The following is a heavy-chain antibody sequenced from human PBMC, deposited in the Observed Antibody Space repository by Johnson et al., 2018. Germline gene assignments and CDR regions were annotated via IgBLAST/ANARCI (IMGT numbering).Heavy chain of an antibody. D-gene: IGHD3-16*01. CDR2: IIPISGTV. J-gene: IGHJ6*02. CDR1: GGTFSSYA. V-gene: IGHV1-69*01. CDR3: ASGGKDYYGMDV. Sequence: QVQLVESGAEVKKPGSSVKVSCKASGGTFSSYAISWVRPAPGQGLDWLGGIIPISGTVNYAQKFQGRVTITADESTSTAYMELSSLRSEDTAVYYCASGGKDYYGMDVWGQGTTVTVSS.